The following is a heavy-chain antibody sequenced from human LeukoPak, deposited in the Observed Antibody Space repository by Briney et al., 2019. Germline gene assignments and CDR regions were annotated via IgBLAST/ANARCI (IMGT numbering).Heavy chain of an antibody. V-gene: IGHV3-23*01. D-gene: IGHD4-23*01. J-gene: IGHJ4*02. CDR2: ISGSGGST. CDR3: AKPFYGGNQPFDY. Sequence: GGSLRLSCAASGFTFSTYAVNWVRQAPGKGLEWVSTISGSGGSTYYADSVKGRFTISRDNSKNTLYLQMNSLRAEDTAVYYCAKPFYGGNQPFDYWGQGTLVTVSS. CDR1: GFTFSTYA.